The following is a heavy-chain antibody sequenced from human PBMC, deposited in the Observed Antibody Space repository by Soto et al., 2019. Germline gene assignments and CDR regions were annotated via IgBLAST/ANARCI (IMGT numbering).Heavy chain of an antibody. CDR2: IYSAGNT. D-gene: IGHD1-26*01. CDR3: ARDFVVGGPTINYYYGMDV. Sequence: GGSLRLSCAASGFSVSSNYISWVRQAPGKGLEWISIIYSAGNTYYADSVKGRFTISRDNSKNTLYLQMNSLGAEDTAVYYCARDFVVGGPTINYYYGMDVWGQGTTVTVSS. CDR1: GFSVSSNY. V-gene: IGHV3-66*01. J-gene: IGHJ6*02.